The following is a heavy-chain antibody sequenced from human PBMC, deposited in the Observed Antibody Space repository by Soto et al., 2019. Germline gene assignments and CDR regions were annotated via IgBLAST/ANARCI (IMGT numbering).Heavy chain of an antibody. CDR3: ARDSFWSGYLLGFDP. J-gene: IGHJ5*02. CDR2: IIPILGIA. CDR1: GGTFSSYT. Sequence: ASVKVSCKASGGTFSSYTISWVRQAPGQGLEWMGRIIPILGIANYAQKFQGRVTITADKSTSTAYMELSSLRSEDTAVYYCARDSFWSGYLLGFDPWGQGTLVTVSS. D-gene: IGHD3-3*01. V-gene: IGHV1-69*04.